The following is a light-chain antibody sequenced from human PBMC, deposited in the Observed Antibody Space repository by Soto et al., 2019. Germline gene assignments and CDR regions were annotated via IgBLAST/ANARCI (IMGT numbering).Light chain of an antibody. CDR1: QSVSSSY. J-gene: IGKJ5*01. CDR3: QHFGGSTFT. Sequence: EIVLTQSPGTLSLSPGEGATLSCRASQSVSSSYIAWYQQRPGQPPSLLIYGASTRATGIPDRFSGSGSGTHFTLTISRLEPGDFAVYYCQHFGGSTFTFGQGTRVEIK. CDR2: GAS. V-gene: IGKV3-20*01.